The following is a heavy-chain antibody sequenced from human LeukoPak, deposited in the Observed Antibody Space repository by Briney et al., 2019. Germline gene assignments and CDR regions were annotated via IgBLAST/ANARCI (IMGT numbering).Heavy chain of an antibody. Sequence: ASVKVSYKASGYTFTSYDINWVRQATGQGLEWMGWMNPNSGNTGYAQKFQGRVTMTRNTSISTAYMELSSLRSEDTAVYYCARDFPSSSWYPFNYYYYGMDVWGQGTTVTVSS. CDR1: GYTFTSYD. CDR2: MNPNSGNT. CDR3: ARDFPSSSWYPFNYYYYGMDV. V-gene: IGHV1-8*01. J-gene: IGHJ6*02. D-gene: IGHD6-13*01.